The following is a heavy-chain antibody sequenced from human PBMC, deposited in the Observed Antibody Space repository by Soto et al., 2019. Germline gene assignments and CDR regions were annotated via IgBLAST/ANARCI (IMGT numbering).Heavy chain of an antibody. Sequence: ASVKVSCKASGGTFSSYTVYWVRQAPGQGLEWMGGIIPFFGTSNYAQNFQDRITLTADKSTGTAYMELSSLRYEYTAVYYCARKLRLYYGMDVWGQGTTVTVSS. CDR3: ARKLRLYYGMDV. J-gene: IGHJ6*02. CDR2: IIPFFGTS. D-gene: IGHD3-3*01. CDR1: GGTFSSYT. V-gene: IGHV1-69*06.